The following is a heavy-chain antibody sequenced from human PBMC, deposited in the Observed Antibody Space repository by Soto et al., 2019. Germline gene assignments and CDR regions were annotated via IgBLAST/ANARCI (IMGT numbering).Heavy chain of an antibody. CDR2: TFYRSGWTF. V-gene: IGHV6-1*01. D-gene: IGHD3-10*01. J-gene: IGHJ4*02. CDR3: ARENTMIRGVINPLDY. Sequence: PSQTLSLTCGISGDSVSSNNAAWNWIRRSPSRGLEWLGRTFYRSGWTFDYAVSVKSRLTINPDTSKNQFSLQLKSVTADDTAVYYCARENTMIRGVINPLDYWGQGTLVTVSS. CDR1: GDSVSSNNAA.